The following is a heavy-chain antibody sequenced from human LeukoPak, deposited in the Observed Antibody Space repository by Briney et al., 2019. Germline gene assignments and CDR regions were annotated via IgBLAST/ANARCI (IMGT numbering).Heavy chain of an antibody. CDR2: ISSDGSTT. J-gene: IGHJ6*02. CDR1: GFTFSSHW. D-gene: IGHD5-18*01. CDR3: ARDTEGYIYGYYYYGMDV. V-gene: IGHV3-74*01. Sequence: GGSLRLSCAASGFTFSSHWMHWVRHPPGEGLVWVSRISSDGSTTNYADSVKGRFTISRDNSKNSLYLQMNSLRNDDTALYYCARDTEGYIYGYYYYGMDVWGQGTTVTVSS.